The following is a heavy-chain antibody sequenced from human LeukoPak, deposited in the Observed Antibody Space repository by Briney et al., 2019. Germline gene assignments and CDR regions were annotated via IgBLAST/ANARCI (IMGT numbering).Heavy chain of an antibody. Sequence: GGSLRLSCAASGFTFSSCWMHWVRQAPGTGLVWVSRINGDGSITTYADSVKGRFTISRDNTKNTLYLQMNSLRAEDTAVYYCTRGSVRAFDIWGQGTMVTVSS. CDR1: GFTFSSCW. J-gene: IGHJ3*02. V-gene: IGHV3-74*01. CDR3: TRGSVRAFDI. CDR2: INGDGSIT.